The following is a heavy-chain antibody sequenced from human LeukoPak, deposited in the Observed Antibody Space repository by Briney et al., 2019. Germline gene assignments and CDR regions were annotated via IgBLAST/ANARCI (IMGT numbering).Heavy chain of an antibody. V-gene: IGHV3-33*06. CDR1: GFTFSSYG. D-gene: IGHD2-2*01. CDR2: IWYDGSNK. Sequence: PGGSLRLSCAGSGFTFSSYGMHWVRQAPGKGLEWVAVIWYDGSNKYYADSVKGRFTISRDNSKNTLYLQMNSLRAEDTAVYYCAKDLPAYCSSNSCLGAFDYWGQGTLVTVSS. CDR3: AKDLPAYCSSNSCLGAFDY. J-gene: IGHJ4*02.